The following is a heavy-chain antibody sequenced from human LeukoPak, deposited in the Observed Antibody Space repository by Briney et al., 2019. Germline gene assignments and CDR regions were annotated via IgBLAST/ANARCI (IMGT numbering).Heavy chain of an antibody. CDR2: IFGSGGSA. CDR3: GKTTTGYSSGRYPGWPVDY. V-gene: IGHV3-23*01. Sequence: PGGSLRLSCAASGFTFNSHAMYWVRQAPGKGLEWVSGIFGSGGSAHYADSVKGRFTISRDNSKSTVYLQMDSLRVEDTAVYYCGKTTTGYSSGRYPGWPVDYWGQGTLVTVSS. CDR1: GFTFNSHA. J-gene: IGHJ4*02. D-gene: IGHD6-19*01.